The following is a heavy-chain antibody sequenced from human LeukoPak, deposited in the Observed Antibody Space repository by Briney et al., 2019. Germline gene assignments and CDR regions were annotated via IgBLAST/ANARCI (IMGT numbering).Heavy chain of an antibody. CDR2: VYPRDGST. CDR1: GYTFTSYG. J-gene: IGHJ4*02. V-gene: IGHV1-46*01. CDR3: ARDQEGFDY. Sequence: ASVKVSCKASGYTFTSYGISWVRQAPGQGLEWMGMVYPRDGSTSYAQKFQGRVTVTRDTSTSTVHMELSGLRSEDTAVYYCARDQEGFDYWGQGTLVTVSS.